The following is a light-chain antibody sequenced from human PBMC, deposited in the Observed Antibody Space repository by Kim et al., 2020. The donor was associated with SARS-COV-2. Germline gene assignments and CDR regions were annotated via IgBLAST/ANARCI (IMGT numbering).Light chain of an antibody. CDR2: RDS. Sequence: SYELTQPLSVSVALGQTARITCGGNNIGIKNVHWYQQKPGQAPVLVIYRDSNRPSGIPERFSGSNSGNTATLTISRAQAGDEADYYCQVWDSSTVVFCGG. J-gene: IGLJ2*01. CDR3: QVWDSSTVV. CDR1: NIGIKN. V-gene: IGLV3-9*01.